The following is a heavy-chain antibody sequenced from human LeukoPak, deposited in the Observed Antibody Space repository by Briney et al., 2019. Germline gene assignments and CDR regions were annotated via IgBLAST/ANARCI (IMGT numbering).Heavy chain of an antibody. D-gene: IGHD6-19*01. J-gene: IGHJ4*02. V-gene: IGHV3-15*01. CDR3: TTDRGIAVRPLFDY. CDR2: VKSKSDGGTI. Sequence: PGGSLRLSCTASGFTFIKGWMSWVRQAPGKGLEWAGHVKSKSDGGTIDYGAPVKGRFTISRDDSKNMLYLQMNSLQTEDTAVYYCTTDRGIAVRPLFDYWGQGTLVTASS. CDR1: GFTFIKGW.